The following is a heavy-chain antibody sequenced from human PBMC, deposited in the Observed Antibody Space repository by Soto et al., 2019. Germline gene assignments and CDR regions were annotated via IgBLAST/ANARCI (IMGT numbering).Heavy chain of an antibody. CDR1: GFSLSSSGVG. V-gene: IGHV2-5*02. CDR2: IYWDGDK. J-gene: IGHJ6*02. D-gene: IGHD2-15*01. Sequence: QITLKESGPTLVKPTQTLTLTCIFSGFSLSSSGVGVGWIRQPPGKALEWLALIYWDGDKRNSPSLKTRLTITKDTSTNEVVLTMTNMDPVDTGTYYCAHKGGRGAGMDVWGQGTTVTVSS. CDR3: AHKGGRGAGMDV.